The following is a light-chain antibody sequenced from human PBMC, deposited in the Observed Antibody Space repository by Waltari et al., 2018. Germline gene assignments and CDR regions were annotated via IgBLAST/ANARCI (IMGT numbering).Light chain of an antibody. Sequence: DIQMTQSPSTLSASVGDRVTITCRASQNINRWLAWYQQKPGTAPKPVICKASGLEDGVPSRFSGSGSGTEFTLTISSLQPDDFAAYYCQQYSAYPWTFGQGTKVEI. CDR1: QNINRW. CDR2: KAS. J-gene: IGKJ1*01. CDR3: QQYSAYPWT. V-gene: IGKV1-5*03.